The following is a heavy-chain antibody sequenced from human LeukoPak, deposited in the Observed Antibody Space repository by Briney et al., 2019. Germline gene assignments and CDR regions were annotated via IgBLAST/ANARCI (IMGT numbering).Heavy chain of an antibody. J-gene: IGHJ4*02. CDR3: ARPFGYSYGRYYFDY. CDR1: GGSISSGGYY. Sequence: NPSETLSLTCTVSGGSISSGGYYWSWIRQHPGKGLEWIGYIYYSGSTYYNPSLKSRVTISVDTSKNQFSLKLSSVTAADTAVYYCARPFGYSYGRYYFDYWGQGTLVTVSS. D-gene: IGHD5-18*01. V-gene: IGHV4-31*03. CDR2: IYYSGST.